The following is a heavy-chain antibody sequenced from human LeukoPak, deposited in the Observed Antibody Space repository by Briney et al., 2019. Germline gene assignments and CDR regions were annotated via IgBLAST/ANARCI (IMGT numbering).Heavy chain of an antibody. CDR1: GGTFSSCA. J-gene: IGHJ4*02. D-gene: IGHD4-17*01. Sequence: SVKVSCKASGGTFSSCAISWVRQAPGQGLEWMGEIIPIFGTANYAQKFQGRVTITTDESTSTAYMELSSLRSEDTAVYYCARGSAVTTTVYWGQGTLFTVSS. CDR2: IIPIFGTA. CDR3: ARGSAVTTTVY. V-gene: IGHV1-69*05.